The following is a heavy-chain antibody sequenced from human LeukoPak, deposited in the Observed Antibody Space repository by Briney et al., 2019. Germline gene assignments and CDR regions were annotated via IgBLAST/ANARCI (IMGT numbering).Heavy chain of an antibody. D-gene: IGHD6-6*01. CDR2: IYYSGST. CDR1: GGSINSGGYC. J-gene: IGHJ4*02. V-gene: IGHV4-31*03. CDR3: ARDAFSSSGPSGSDY. Sequence: SETLSLTCTVSGGSINSGGYCWSWIRQHPGKGLEWIGYIYYSGSTYYSPSLKSRVTISVDTSKNQFSLKLGSVTAADTAVYYCARDAFSSSGPSGSDYWGQGTLVTVSS.